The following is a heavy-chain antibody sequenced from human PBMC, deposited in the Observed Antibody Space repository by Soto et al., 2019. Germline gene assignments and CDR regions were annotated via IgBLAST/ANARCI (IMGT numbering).Heavy chain of an antibody. CDR3: ARGVYYYYYGMDV. CDR1: GIAFSSYA. V-gene: IGHV3-30-3*01. CDR2: ISYDGSSK. J-gene: IGHJ6*02. Sequence: GGSLRLSCAASGIAFSSYAMHWVRQAPGKGLEWVAVISYDGSSKYYADSVKGRFTISRDNSKNTLYLQMNSLRAEDTSVYYCARGVYYYYYGMDVWGQGTTVTVSS.